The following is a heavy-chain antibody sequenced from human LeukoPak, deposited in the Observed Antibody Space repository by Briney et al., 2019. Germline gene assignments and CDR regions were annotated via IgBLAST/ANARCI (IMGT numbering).Heavy chain of an antibody. V-gene: IGHV3-23*01. Sequence: GGSLRLSCAASGFTFSSYGVSWVRQAPGKGLEWVSAIIASGASAYYADSVKGRFTISRDNSKNTLYLQMNSLRAEDTAVYYCARHDWFDPWGRGTLVTVSS. CDR3: ARHDWFDP. J-gene: IGHJ5*02. CDR1: GFTFSSYG. CDR2: IIASGASA.